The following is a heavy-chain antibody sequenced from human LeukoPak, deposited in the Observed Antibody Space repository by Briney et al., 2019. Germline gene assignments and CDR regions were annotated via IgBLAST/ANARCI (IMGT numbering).Heavy chain of an antibody. D-gene: IGHD3-22*01. CDR1: GGSISSGSYY. CDR2: IYTSGSA. Sequence: SQTLSLTCTVSGGSISSGSYYWSWIRQPAGKGLEWIGRIYTSGSANYNPSLKSRVTISVDTSKNQFSLKLSSVTAADTAVYYCARSITMIVVVPSIWGQGTMVTVSS. V-gene: IGHV4-61*02. CDR3: ARSITMIVVVPSI. J-gene: IGHJ3*02.